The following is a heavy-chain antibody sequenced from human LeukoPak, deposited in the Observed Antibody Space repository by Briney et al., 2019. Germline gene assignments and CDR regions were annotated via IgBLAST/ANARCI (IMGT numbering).Heavy chain of an antibody. Sequence: SETLSLTCTVSGGSITSDIFYWSWIRQPAGRGLEWIGRIYTSGSTNYNPSLKSRVTISIDKSKTQFSLKLTSVTAADTAVYYCARARDAFVGAFDIWGQGTMVTVSS. CDR2: IYTSGST. CDR3: ARARDAFVGAFDI. J-gene: IGHJ3*02. CDR1: GGSITSDIFY. V-gene: IGHV4-61*02. D-gene: IGHD3-10*01.